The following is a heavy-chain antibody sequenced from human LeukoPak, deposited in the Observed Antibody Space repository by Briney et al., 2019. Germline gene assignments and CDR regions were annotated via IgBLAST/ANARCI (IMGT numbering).Heavy chain of an antibody. V-gene: IGHV3-48*01. CDR1: GFTFSTYR. CDR2: ISSGSTTI. CDR3: ARDWTTVTTYPTYFDV. Sequence: GGSLRLSCAASGFTFSTYRMNWVRQAPGKGLGWVSYISSGSTTIYYADSVKGRFTISRDNAKNSVYLQMNSLRADDTAVYYCARDWTTVTTYPTYFDVWGRGTLVTVSS. D-gene: IGHD4-17*01. J-gene: IGHJ2*01.